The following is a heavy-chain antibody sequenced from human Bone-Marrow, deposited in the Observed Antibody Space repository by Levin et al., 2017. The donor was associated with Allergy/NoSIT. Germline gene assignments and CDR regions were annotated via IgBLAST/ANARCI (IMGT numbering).Heavy chain of an antibody. D-gene: IGHD3-10*01. CDR3: ARGRFGELLSPFDS. CDR2: IYSGGTT. J-gene: IGHJ4*02. CDR1: GFTVSSNY. V-gene: IGHV3-66*02. Sequence: GGSLRLSCAVSGFTVSSNYMSWVRLAPGKGLEWVSIIYSGGTTYYADSVKGRFTISRDNSQNTLYLQMNSLTAEDTAVYYCARGRFGELLSPFDSWGQGTLVTVSS.